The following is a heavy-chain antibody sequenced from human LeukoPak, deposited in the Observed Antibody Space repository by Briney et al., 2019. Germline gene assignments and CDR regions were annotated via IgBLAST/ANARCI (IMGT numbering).Heavy chain of an antibody. CDR1: GYTFTSYD. Sequence: ASVTVSCTASGYTFTSYDINWVRQATGQGLEWMGWMNPNSGNTGYAQKFQGRVTMTRNTSISTAYMELSSLRSEDTAVYYCVCYGCHPNIDYWGQGTLVTVSS. J-gene: IGHJ4*02. CDR3: VCYGCHPNIDY. CDR2: MNPNSGNT. D-gene: IGHD2-15*01. V-gene: IGHV1-8*01.